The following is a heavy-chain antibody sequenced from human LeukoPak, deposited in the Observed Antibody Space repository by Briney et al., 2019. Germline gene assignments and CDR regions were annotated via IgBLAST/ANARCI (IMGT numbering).Heavy chain of an antibody. Sequence: GGSLRLSCAASGFTFDDYAMHWVRQAPGKGLEWVSGISWNSGNLGYADSVKGRFTISRDNAKNSLYLQMNSLRAEDTAVYYCARGDRDLLDYYYYMDVWGKGTTVTISS. V-gene: IGHV3-9*01. CDR3: ARGDRDLLDYYYYMDV. CDR1: GFTFDDYA. CDR2: ISWNSGNL. J-gene: IGHJ6*03. D-gene: IGHD3-3*01.